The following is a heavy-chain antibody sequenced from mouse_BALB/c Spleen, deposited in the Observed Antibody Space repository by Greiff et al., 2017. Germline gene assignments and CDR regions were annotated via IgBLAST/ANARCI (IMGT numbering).Heavy chain of an antibody. CDR3: ARKDDGYFYYAMDY. CDR1: GFSLTSYG. J-gene: IGHJ4*01. V-gene: IGHV2-4-1*01. D-gene: IGHD2-3*01. Sequence: QVQLKESGPGLVQPSQSLSITCTVSGFSLTSYGVHWVCQSPGKGLEWLGVIWSGGSTDYNAAFISRLSISKDNSKSQVFFKMNSLQADDTAIYYCARKDDGYFYYAMDYWGQGTSVTVSS. CDR2: IWSGGST.